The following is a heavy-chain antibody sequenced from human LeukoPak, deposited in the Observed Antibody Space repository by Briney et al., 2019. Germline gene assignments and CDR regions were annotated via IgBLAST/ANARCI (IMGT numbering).Heavy chain of an antibody. Sequence: GGSLRLACAASGITVSNIYVAWVRQAPGKGLEWVSVIHRGDTTYYADSVKGRFTISGHNSKNTLYLQMNSLRAEDTAVYYCARTTVVIGALDYWGREPWSPSPQ. V-gene: IGHV3-53*04. D-gene: IGHD4-23*01. CDR2: IHRGDTT. CDR1: GITVSNIY. CDR3: ARTTVVIGALDY. J-gene: IGHJ4*02.